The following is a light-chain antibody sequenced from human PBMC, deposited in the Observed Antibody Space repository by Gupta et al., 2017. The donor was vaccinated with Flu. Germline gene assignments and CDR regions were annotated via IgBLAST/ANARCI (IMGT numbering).Light chain of an antibody. CDR2: EVS. Sequence: QSALTQPASVSGSPGQSITISCTGTGRDVGGNNYVSWYQQHPGKAPKLIIYEVSNRPSGVSNRFSGSRSGNTASLTISGLQAEDEADYYCSSYTTTSSPYVFGTGTKVSGL. CDR3: SSYTTTSSPYV. V-gene: IGLV2-14*01. CDR1: GRDVGGNNY. J-gene: IGLJ1*01.